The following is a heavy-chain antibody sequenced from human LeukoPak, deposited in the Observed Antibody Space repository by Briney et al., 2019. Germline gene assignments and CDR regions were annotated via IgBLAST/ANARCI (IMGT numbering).Heavy chain of an antibody. J-gene: IGHJ4*02. V-gene: IGHV4-39*07. Sequence: PSETLSLTCTVSGGSISSSSYYWGWIRQPPGKGLEWIGSIYYSGSTYYNPSLKSRVTISVDTSKNQFSLKLSSVTAADTAVYYCARNSWNYRNSVDYWGQGTLVTVSS. CDR3: ARNSWNYRNSVDY. CDR1: GGSISSSSYY. D-gene: IGHD1-7*01. CDR2: IYYSGST.